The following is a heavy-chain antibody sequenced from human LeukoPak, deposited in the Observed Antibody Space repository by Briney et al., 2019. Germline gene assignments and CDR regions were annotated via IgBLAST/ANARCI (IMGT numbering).Heavy chain of an antibody. V-gene: IGHV3-30*03. J-gene: IGHJ3*02. Sequence: PGGSLRLSCAASGFTFSSYSMNWVRQAPGKGLEWVAVISYDGSNKYYADSVKGRFTISRDNSKNTLYLQMNSLRAEDTAVYYCVRIREDAFDIWGQGTIVTVSS. D-gene: IGHD3-16*01. CDR1: GFTFSSYS. CDR3: VRIREDAFDI. CDR2: ISYDGSNK.